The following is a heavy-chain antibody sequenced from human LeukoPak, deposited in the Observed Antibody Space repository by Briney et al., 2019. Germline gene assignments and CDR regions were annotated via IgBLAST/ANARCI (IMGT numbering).Heavy chain of an antibody. CDR3: ARVSRDGYNLYYYMDV. CDR1: GGSISSSSYY. V-gene: IGHV4-39*07. Sequence: SETLSLTCTVSGGSISSSSYYWGWLRQPPGKGLEWIGSIYYSGSTNYNPSLKSRVTISVDTSKNQFSLKLSSVTAADTAVYYCARVSRDGYNLYYYMDVWGKGTTVTISS. D-gene: IGHD5-24*01. J-gene: IGHJ6*03. CDR2: IYYSGST.